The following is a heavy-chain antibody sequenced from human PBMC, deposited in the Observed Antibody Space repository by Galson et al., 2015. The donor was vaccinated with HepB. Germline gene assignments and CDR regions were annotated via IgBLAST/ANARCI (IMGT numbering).Heavy chain of an antibody. CDR1: GGSISSSSYY. CDR2: IYYSGST. CDR3: AREAIEMATTDY. Sequence: LSLTCTVSGGSISSSSYYWGWIRQPPGKGLEWIGSIYYSGSTYYNPSLKSRVTISVDTSKNQFSLKLSSVTAADTAVYYCAREAIEMATTDYWGQGTLVTVSS. D-gene: IGHD5-24*01. J-gene: IGHJ4*02. V-gene: IGHV4-39*02.